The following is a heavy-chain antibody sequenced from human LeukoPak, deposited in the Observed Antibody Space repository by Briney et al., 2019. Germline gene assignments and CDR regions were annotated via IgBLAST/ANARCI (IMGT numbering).Heavy chain of an antibody. V-gene: IGHV4-4*07. CDR1: GGSISSYY. CDR3: ARRGYDSSGYYPFDY. D-gene: IGHD3-22*01. Sequence: PSETLSLTCTVSGGSISSYYWSWIRQPAGKGLEWIGRIYTSGSTNYNPSLKSRVTISVDTSKNQFSLKLSSVTAADTAVYYCARRGYDSSGYYPFDYWGQGTLVTVSS. CDR2: IYTSGST. J-gene: IGHJ4*02.